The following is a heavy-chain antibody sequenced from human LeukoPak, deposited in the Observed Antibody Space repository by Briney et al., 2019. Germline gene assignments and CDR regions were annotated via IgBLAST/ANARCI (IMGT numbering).Heavy chain of an antibody. CDR3: ARAGFYGDYTDY. Sequence: GGSLRLSCAASGFSFSTYSMNWVRQAPGKGLGWVSSISGSSTYIYYADSVKGRFTISRDNAKNSLYLQMNSLRAEDTAVYYCARAGFYGDYTDYWGQGTLVTVSS. D-gene: IGHD4-17*01. V-gene: IGHV3-21*01. CDR2: ISGSSTYI. J-gene: IGHJ4*02. CDR1: GFSFSTYS.